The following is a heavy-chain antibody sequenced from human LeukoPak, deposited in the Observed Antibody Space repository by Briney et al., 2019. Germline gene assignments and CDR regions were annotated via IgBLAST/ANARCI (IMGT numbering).Heavy chain of an antibody. V-gene: IGHV4-34*01. CDR1: GGSFSGYY. Sequence: PSETLSLTCVVNGGSFSGYYWGWIRQPPGKGLEWIGSIYYSGSTYYNPSLKSRVTISVDTSKNQFSLKLSSVTAADTAVYYCAREARITIFGVVKGYNWFDPWGQGTLVTVSS. CDR2: IYYSGST. D-gene: IGHD3-3*01. J-gene: IGHJ5*02. CDR3: AREARITIFGVVKGYNWFDP.